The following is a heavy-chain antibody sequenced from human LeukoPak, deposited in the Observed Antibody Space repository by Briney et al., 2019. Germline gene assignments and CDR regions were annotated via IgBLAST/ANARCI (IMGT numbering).Heavy chain of an antibody. J-gene: IGHJ4*02. D-gene: IGHD3-3*01. CDR1: GFTFSSYG. Sequence: GGSLRLSCAASGFTFSSYGMHWVRQAPGKGLEWVAVIWYDGSNKYYADSVKGRFTISRDNSKNSLYLQMNSLRAEDTAVFYCARDQYDTWSRRGNFDSWGQGTLVIVSS. V-gene: IGHV3-33*01. CDR2: IWYDGSNK. CDR3: ARDQYDTWSRRGNFDS.